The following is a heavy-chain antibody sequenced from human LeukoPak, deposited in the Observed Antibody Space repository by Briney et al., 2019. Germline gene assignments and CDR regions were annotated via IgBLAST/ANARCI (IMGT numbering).Heavy chain of an antibody. D-gene: IGHD6-19*01. CDR1: GYTFTSYY. J-gene: IGHJ4*02. CDR3: ARDSRTSYSSDEYYFDY. Sequence: ASVKVSCKASGYTFTSYYMHWVRQAPGQGLEWMGIINPSGGSTSYAQKFQGRVTMTRDTSTSTVYMELSSLRSEDTAAYYCARDSRTSYSSDEYYFDYWGQGTLVTVSS. CDR2: INPSGGST. V-gene: IGHV1-46*01.